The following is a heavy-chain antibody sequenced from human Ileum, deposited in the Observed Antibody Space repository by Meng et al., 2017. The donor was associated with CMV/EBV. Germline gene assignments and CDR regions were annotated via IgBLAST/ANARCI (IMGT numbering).Heavy chain of an antibody. CDR3: AEGLEGYGDYPPAGFQH. CDR2: IYYSGST. CDR1: SISSSSYY. V-gene: IGHV4-39*07. J-gene: IGHJ1*01. Sequence: SISSSSYYWGWIRQPPGKGLEWIGSIYYSGSTYYNPSLKSRVTISVDTSKNQFSLKLSSVTAADTAVYYCAEGLEGYGDYPPAGFQHWGQGTLVTVSS. D-gene: IGHD4-17*01.